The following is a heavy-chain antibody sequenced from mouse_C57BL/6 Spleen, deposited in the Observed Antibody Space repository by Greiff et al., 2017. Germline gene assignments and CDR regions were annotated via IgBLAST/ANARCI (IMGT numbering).Heavy chain of an antibody. J-gene: IGHJ3*01. CDR1: GYAFSSYW. CDR3: ARDYDGAWFAY. CDR2: IYPGDGDT. V-gene: IGHV1-80*01. D-gene: IGHD2-4*01. Sequence: QVQLQQSGAELVKPGASVKISCKASGYAFSSYWMNRVKQRSGKGLAWIGQIYPGDGDTNYNGKFQGKATLTADKSSSTAYMQLNSLTTEDSAVYFCARDYDGAWFAYWGQGTLVTVSA.